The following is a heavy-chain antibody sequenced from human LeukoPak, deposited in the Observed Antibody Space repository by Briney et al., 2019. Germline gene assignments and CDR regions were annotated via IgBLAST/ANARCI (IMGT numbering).Heavy chain of an antibody. V-gene: IGHV3-11*04. Sequence: GGSLRLSCAASGFTFSDYYMSWIRQAPGKGLEWVSYISSSGSTIYYADSVKGRFTISRDNAKNSLFLQMNSLRAEDTAVYYCARGEVVTASLPDYFYYYMDVWGKGTTVTISS. J-gene: IGHJ6*03. CDR1: GFTFSDYY. CDR3: ARGEVVTASLPDYFYYYMDV. D-gene: IGHD2-21*02. CDR2: ISSSGSTI.